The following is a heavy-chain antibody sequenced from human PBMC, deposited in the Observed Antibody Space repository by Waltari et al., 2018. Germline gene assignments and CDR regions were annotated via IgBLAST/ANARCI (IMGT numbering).Heavy chain of an antibody. V-gene: IGHV1-46*01. J-gene: IGHJ4*02. D-gene: IGHD6-13*01. CDR2: ISPSGSST. CDR3: ARDKLERRLAAAGKNPGDD. CDR1: GYTFPSYY. Sequence: QVQLVQSGAEVKKPGASVKVSCKASGYTFPSYYMNWVRQAPGPGLEWMGIISPSGSSTRYEQKYQGRGTMTRDTSTSTVYMELSSLRSEDTAVYYCARDKLERRLAAAGKNPGDDWGQGTLVTVSS.